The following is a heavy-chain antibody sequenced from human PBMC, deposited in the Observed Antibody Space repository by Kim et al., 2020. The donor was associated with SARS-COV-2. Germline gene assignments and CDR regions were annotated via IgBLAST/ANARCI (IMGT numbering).Heavy chain of an antibody. CDR3: VRDRMGGAFDI. J-gene: IGHJ3*02. CDR1: TFTFSAYD. Sequence: SLRLSCATSTFTFSAYDMNWVRQAPGKGLEWLSFITKTSTTIYYADSVRGRFTISRDNAKNSLYLQMNSLRDEDTAVYYCVRDRMGGAFDIWGQGTMVTVSS. CDR2: ITKTSTTI. V-gene: IGHV3-48*02. D-gene: IGHD3-16*01.